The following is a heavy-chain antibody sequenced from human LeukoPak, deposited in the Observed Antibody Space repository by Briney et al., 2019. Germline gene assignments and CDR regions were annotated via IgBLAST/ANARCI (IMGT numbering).Heavy chain of an antibody. J-gene: IGHJ4*02. CDR1: GFSLNTGGVG. V-gene: IGHV2-5*02. Sequence: SGPTLVKPTQTLTLTCTFSGFSLNTGGVGVGWIRQPPGKALEWVALMYRDDDPRYSPSLKRRLTITKDASKDQVVLTMTNMDPVDTGTYYCALCHFYRSSGYYYFDFWGQGSLVTVSS. CDR2: MYRDDDP. CDR3: ALCHFYRSSGYYYFDF. D-gene: IGHD3-22*01.